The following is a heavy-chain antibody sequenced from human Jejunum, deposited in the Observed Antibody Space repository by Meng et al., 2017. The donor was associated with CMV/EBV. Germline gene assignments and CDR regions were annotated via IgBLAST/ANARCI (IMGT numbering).Heavy chain of an antibody. CDR2: INPDGSTA. J-gene: IGHJ4*02. V-gene: IGHV3-74*03. CDR1: TFRSYW. CDR3: VKRYCSSSTCHYYFDY. D-gene: IGHD2-2*01. Sequence: TFRSYWMHWVRQAPGKGLMWVSRINPDGSTATYADSVKGRFTVSRDNAKSTLYLQMNNLRAEDTAVYYCVKRYCSSSTCHYYFDYWGQGTLVTVSS.